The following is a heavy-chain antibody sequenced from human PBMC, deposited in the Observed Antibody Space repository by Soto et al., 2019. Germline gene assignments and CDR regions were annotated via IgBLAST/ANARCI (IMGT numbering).Heavy chain of an antibody. J-gene: IGHJ6*02. Sequence: QVQLVQSGAELKKPGASVKVSCKTSGYSFAIYGINWVRQAPGQGLEWMGYINTDNGNTYYTQKCQGRVALTADASTTTAYMDLRRLRSAETAVYYCARDVQRLDVWGQGTTVTVSS. D-gene: IGHD5-18*01. V-gene: IGHV1-18*01. CDR1: GYSFAIYG. CDR3: ARDVQRLDV. CDR2: INTDNGNT.